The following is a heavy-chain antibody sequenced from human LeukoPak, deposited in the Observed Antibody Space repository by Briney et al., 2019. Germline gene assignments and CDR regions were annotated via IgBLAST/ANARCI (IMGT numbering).Heavy chain of an antibody. CDR1: GDSISGHY. Sequence: SETLSLTCTVSGDSISGHYWSWIRQPPGTGLEWIGYIYYSGSTDYNPSLKSRVTISVDTSKNQFSLKLSSVTAADTAVYYRARTYHYGSGSYFLFDFWGQGTLVTVSS. V-gene: IGHV4-59*11. CDR3: ARTYHYGSGSYFLFDF. D-gene: IGHD3-10*01. CDR2: IYYSGST. J-gene: IGHJ4*02.